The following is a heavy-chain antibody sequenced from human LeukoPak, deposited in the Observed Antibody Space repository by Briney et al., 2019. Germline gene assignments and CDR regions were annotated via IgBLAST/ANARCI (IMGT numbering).Heavy chain of an antibody. D-gene: IGHD1-14*01. CDR3: AKEDNRRSAFDI. V-gene: IGHV3-9*01. CDR2: ISWNSGSI. Sequence: GGSLRLSFAASGFTFDDYAMHWVRQAPGKGLEWVSGISWNSGSIGYADSVKGRFTISRDNAKNSLYLQMNSLRAEDTALYYCAKEDNRRSAFDIWGQGTMVTVSS. CDR1: GFTFDDYA. J-gene: IGHJ3*02.